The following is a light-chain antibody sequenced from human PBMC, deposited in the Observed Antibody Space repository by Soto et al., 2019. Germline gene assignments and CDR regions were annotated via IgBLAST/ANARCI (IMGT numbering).Light chain of an antibody. CDR2: DAS. V-gene: IGKV1-5*01. Sequence: DIQMTQSPSTLSASVGDRVTITYRASQSISSWLAWYQQKPGKAPKLLIYDASSLESGVPSRFSGSGSGTEFTLTISSLQPDDFATNYCKQYNSYSPWTFGQGTKVEIK. J-gene: IGKJ1*01. CDR1: QSISSW. CDR3: KQYNSYSPWT.